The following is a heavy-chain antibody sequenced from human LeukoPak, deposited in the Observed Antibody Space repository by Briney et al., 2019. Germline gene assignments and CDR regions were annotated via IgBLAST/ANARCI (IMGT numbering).Heavy chain of an antibody. D-gene: IGHD3-10*01. V-gene: IGHV4-59*01. Sequence: SETLSLTCSVSGGSISCYFWSWIRQSPGKGLEYIGYIYYLGSTNYNPSLKSRVTMSVDTSKNQFFLSLTSVTAADTAVYYCARVYDGSGSYYDSYYYYMDVWGKGTTVTVSS. CDR2: IYYLGST. CDR3: ARVYDGSGSYYDSYYYYMDV. J-gene: IGHJ6*03. CDR1: GGSISCYF.